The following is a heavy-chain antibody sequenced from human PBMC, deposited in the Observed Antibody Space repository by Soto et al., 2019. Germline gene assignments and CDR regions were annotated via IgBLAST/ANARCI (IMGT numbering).Heavy chain of an antibody. CDR1: GGSINSYY. J-gene: IGHJ4*02. D-gene: IGHD4-17*01. V-gene: IGHV4-59*08. Sequence: SETLSLTCTVSGGSINSYYWSWIRQPPGKGLEWIGYIYYSGSTNYNPSLESRVTISVDTPKNQFSLDLSSVTAADTAVYYCATMGTPVTGLYYFDYWGQGTLVTVSS. CDR3: ATMGTPVTGLYYFDY. CDR2: IYYSGST.